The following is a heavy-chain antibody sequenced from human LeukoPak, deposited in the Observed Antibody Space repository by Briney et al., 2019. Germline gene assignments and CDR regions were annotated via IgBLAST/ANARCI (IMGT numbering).Heavy chain of an antibody. CDR3: ATGRYLRFFDY. D-gene: IGHD3-16*02. Sequence: SETLSLTCTVSGGAISGTSYYWGWIRQSPGKGLEWIGSVYHRGTTYENPSLRSRVTLSVDTSKNQFSLKLSSVTAADTAVYYCATGRYLRFFDYWGQGTLVTVSS. CDR2: VYHRGTT. J-gene: IGHJ4*02. V-gene: IGHV4-39*01. CDR1: GGAISGTSYY.